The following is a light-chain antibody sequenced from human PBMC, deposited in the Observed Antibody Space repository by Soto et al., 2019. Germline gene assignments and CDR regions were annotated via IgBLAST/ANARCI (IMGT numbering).Light chain of an antibody. V-gene: IGLV2-14*01. CDR2: DVI. Sequence: QSALTQPASVSGSPGQSITISCTGTSSDVGGYNYVSWYQQHPGKAPKLMIYDVINRPSGVSNRFSGSKSGNTASLTISGLQAEDEADYYCSSYTSSGTGVFGGGTKLTVL. CDR3: SSYTSSGTGV. J-gene: IGLJ2*01. CDR1: SSDVGGYNY.